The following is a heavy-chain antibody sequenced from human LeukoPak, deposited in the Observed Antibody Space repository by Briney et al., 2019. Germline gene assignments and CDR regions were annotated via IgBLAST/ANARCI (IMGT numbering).Heavy chain of an antibody. CDR3: ARSSLGTITAGPFEY. J-gene: IGHJ4*02. CDR1: GYTFGSYG. Sequence: GASVKVSCKASGYTFGSYGIAWVRRAPGQGLEWMGWISGYNGNTNYAQKLQGKVSMTTDTSTTTAYMELRSLTSDDTALYYCARSSLGTITAGPFEYWGQGTLVTLSS. V-gene: IGHV1-18*01. D-gene: IGHD5-12*01. CDR2: ISGYNGNT.